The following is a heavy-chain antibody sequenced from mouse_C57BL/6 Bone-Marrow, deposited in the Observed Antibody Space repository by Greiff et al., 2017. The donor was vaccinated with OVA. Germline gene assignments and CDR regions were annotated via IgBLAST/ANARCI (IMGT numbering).Heavy chain of an antibody. CDR1: GYTFTSYG. J-gene: IGHJ2*01. V-gene: IGHV1-81*01. CDR3: AREDYGSSLDY. CDR2: IYPRSGNT. D-gene: IGHD1-1*01. Sequence: VQLQQSGAELARPGASVKLSCKASGYTFTSYGISWVKQRTGQGLEWIGEIYPRSGNTYYNEKFKGKATLTADKSSSTAYMELRSLTSEDAAVYFCAREDYGSSLDYWGQGTTLTVSS.